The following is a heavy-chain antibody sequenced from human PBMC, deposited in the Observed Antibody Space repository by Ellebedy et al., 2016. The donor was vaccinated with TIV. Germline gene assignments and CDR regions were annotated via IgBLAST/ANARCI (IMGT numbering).Heavy chain of an antibody. CDR3: VREVAEGQGDMDV. J-gene: IGHJ6*02. CDR2: IWFNGILK. D-gene: IGHD5-12*01. Sequence: GESLKISCAASGFTFSQYHMHWVRQAPGKGLEWVALIWFNGILKYYSDSVKGRFTLSRDNSRSRLFLQMNNLRADDTGVYYCVREVAEGQGDMDVWGQGTTVVVSS. CDR1: GFTFSQYH. V-gene: IGHV3-33*01.